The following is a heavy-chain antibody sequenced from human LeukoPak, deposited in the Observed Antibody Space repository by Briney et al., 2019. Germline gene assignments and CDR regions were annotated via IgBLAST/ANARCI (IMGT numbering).Heavy chain of an antibody. J-gene: IGHJ4*02. CDR3: ARGDYDYVWGSYRFDNYFDY. CDR1: GGSFSGYY. D-gene: IGHD3-16*02. V-gene: IGHV4-34*01. CDR2: INHSGST. Sequence: PSETLSLTCAVYGGSFSGYYWSWIRQPPGKGLEWIGEINHSGSTNYNPSLKSRVTISVDTSKNQFSLKLSSVTAADTAVYYCARGDYDYVWGSYRFDNYFDYWGQGTPVTVSS.